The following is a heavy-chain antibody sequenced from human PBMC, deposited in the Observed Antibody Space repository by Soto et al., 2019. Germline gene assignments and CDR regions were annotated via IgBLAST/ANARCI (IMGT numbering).Heavy chain of an antibody. J-gene: IGHJ4*02. CDR1: GYTFTVYY. D-gene: IGHD1-26*01. CDR2: INPKSGGT. Sequence: ASVKVSCKASGYTFTVYYMHGVRQAPGQGLERMGWINPKSGGTMYPQKFQGRVTMTWDTSISTAYMALTRLRSDDTAVYYCARDLAKGGGSAGFDYWGQGTLVTVSS. CDR3: ARDLAKGGGSAGFDY. V-gene: IGHV1-2*02.